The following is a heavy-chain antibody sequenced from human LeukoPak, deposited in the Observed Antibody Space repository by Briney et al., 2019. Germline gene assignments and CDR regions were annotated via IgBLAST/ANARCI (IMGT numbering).Heavy chain of an antibody. CDR3: AISSGWYN. CDR1: GFTFSNYW. J-gene: IGHJ4*02. D-gene: IGHD6-19*01. V-gene: IGHV3-74*01. Sequence: PGGSLRLSCAASGFTFSNYWMRWVRQPPGKGPVWVSRIRGDGSTTNYADSVPGRFTISRDSAKNTLYLQMNSLRAEDTAVYYCAISSGWYNWGQGTLVSVSS. CDR2: IRGDGSTT.